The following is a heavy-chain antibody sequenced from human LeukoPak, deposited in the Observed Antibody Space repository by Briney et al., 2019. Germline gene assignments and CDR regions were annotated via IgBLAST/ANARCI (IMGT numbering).Heavy chain of an antibody. J-gene: IGHJ4*02. CDR1: GFTFTSYG. Sequence: PGGSLRLSCAASGFTFTSYGMHWVRQSPGKGLEWVALITYDGYYKYYSDSVKGRSTISSDTSKNTLYLQMNSLRAEDTAVYYCARDLSPVVRASPMGYWGQGTLVTVSS. D-gene: IGHD3-10*01. CDR3: ARDLSPVVRASPMGY. CDR2: ITYDGYYK. V-gene: IGHV3-30*03.